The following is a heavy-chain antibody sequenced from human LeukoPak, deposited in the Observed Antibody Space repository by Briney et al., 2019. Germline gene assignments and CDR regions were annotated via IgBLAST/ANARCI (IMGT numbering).Heavy chain of an antibody. CDR2: ISSGGSTI. J-gene: IGHJ6*02. V-gene: IGHV3-11*01. D-gene: IGHD2-2*01. Sequence: GGSLRLSCAASGFTFSDYYMSWIRQAPGKGLEWVSYISSGGSTIYYADSVKGRFTISRDNAKNSLYLQMNSLRAEDTAVYYCAREDIVVVPARVAYYYYGMDVWGQGTTVTVSS. CDR1: GFTFSDYY. CDR3: AREDIVVVPARVAYYYYGMDV.